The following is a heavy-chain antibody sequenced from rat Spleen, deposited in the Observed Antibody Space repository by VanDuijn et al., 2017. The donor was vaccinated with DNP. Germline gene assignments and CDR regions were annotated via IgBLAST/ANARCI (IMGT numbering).Heavy chain of an antibody. CDR1: GFTFNNHD. CDR3: ANGDGSYGFAY. Sequence: EVQLVESGGGLVQPGRSLKLSCAASGFTFNNHDMAWVRQAPTKGLEWVATIIYDGSRTYYRDSVKGRFTVSRDDAKSTLYLQMDSLRSEDTATYYCANGDGSYGFAYWGQGTRVTVSS. J-gene: IGHJ3*01. CDR2: IIYDGSRT. V-gene: IGHV5S10*01. D-gene: IGHD1-2*01.